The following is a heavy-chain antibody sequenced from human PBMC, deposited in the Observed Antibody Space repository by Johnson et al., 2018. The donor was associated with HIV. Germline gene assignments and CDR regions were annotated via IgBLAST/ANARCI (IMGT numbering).Heavy chain of an antibody. D-gene: IGHD7-27*01. J-gene: IGHJ3*02. CDR1: GFTFDDYG. CDR3: ARAPGAGDAFDI. CDR2: INWIGGST. Sequence: LVESGGGVVRPGGSLRLSCAASGFTFDDYGMSWVRQAPGKGLEWVSGINWIGGSTGYADSVKGRFTISRDKSKNTLYLQMNSLRAEDTAVYYCARAPGAGDAFDIWGQGTMVTVSS. V-gene: IGHV3-20*04.